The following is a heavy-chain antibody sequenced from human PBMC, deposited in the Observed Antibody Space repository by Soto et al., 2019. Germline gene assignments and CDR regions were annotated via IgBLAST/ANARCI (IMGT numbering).Heavy chain of an antibody. CDR3: VSMVRGVIIPYAFDI. D-gene: IGHD3-10*01. CDR1: GYTFTSYG. CDR2: ISAYNGNT. J-gene: IGHJ3*02. Sequence: AAVKVSCKASGYTFTSYGISWVRQAPGQGLEWMGWISAYNGNTNYAQKLQGRVTMTTDTSTSTAYMELRSLRSDDTAVYYCVSMVRGVIIPYAFDIWGQETMATVS. V-gene: IGHV1-18*01.